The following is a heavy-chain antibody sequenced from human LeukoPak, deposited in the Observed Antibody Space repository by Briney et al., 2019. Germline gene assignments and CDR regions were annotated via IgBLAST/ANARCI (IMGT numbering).Heavy chain of an antibody. CDR3: ARAVASYESDYYYGMDV. D-gene: IGHD5-18*01. CDR1: GDSISSYY. J-gene: IGHJ6*02. Sequence: SETLSLTCTVSGDSISSYYWSWIRQPAGKGLEWIGRIYTSGSTNYNPSLKSRVTMSVDTSKNQFSLKLSSVTAADTAVYYCARAVASYESDYYYGMDVWGQGTTVTVSS. CDR2: IYTSGST. V-gene: IGHV4-4*07.